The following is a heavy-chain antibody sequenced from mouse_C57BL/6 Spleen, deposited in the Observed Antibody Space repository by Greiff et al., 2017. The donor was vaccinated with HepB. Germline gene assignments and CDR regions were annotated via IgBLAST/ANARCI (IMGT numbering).Heavy chain of an antibody. CDR3: ATSSEDYFDY. CDR1: GYAFSSSW. Sequence: QVQLQQSGPELVKPGASVKISCKASGYAFSSSWMNWVKQRPGKGLEWIGRNYPGDGDTNYNGKFKGKATLTADKSSSTAYMQLSSLTSEDSAVYFCATSSEDYFDYWGQGTTLTVSS. CDR2: NYPGDGDT. D-gene: IGHD6-1*01. J-gene: IGHJ2*01. V-gene: IGHV1-82*01.